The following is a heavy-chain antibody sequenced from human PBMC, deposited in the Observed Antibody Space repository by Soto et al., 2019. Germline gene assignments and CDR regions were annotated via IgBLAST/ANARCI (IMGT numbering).Heavy chain of an antibody. CDR1: GGSISTGGYY. Sequence: QVQLQESGPGLVQPSQTLSLTCTVSGGSISTGGYYWSWIRQHPGKGLEWIGYIYSSGVTYYDPSLKSRVTMSVDMSRNQFSLRLSSVTAADTALYYCATKPNGLYYFHYWGQGALVTVSS. V-gene: IGHV4-31*03. J-gene: IGHJ4*02. D-gene: IGHD2-8*01. CDR2: IYSSGVT. CDR3: ATKPNGLYYFHY.